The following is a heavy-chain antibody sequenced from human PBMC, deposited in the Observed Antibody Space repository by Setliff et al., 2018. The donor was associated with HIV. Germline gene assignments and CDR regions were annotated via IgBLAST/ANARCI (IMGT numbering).Heavy chain of an antibody. CDR2: ISTYNGDT. J-gene: IGHJ4*02. Sequence: GASVKVSCKASGYTFTTYGISWVRQAPGQGLEWMGWISTYNGDTNYVQKLQGRVTMTTDTSTSTAYMELRSLRSDDTAVYYCARSRNSILTGYYPTADFDYWGQETLVTVSS. CDR3: ARSRNSILTGYYPTADFDY. D-gene: IGHD3-9*01. V-gene: IGHV1-18*01. CDR1: GYTFTTYG.